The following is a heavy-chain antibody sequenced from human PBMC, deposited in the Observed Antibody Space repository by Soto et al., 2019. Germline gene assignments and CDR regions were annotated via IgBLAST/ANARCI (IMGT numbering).Heavy chain of an antibody. Sequence: QVQLQESGPGLVKPSETLSLTCTVSGGSVSSGSYYWSWIRQPPGKGLEWVGYIYYSGSTNYNPSHKSRVTISVDTSKNQFPLKLSSVTAADTAVYYCARARTAWGWGFDYWGQGTLVTVSS. D-gene: IGHD2-8*02. J-gene: IGHJ4*02. CDR3: ARARTAWGWGFDY. CDR2: IYYSGST. CDR1: GGSVSSGSYY. V-gene: IGHV4-61*01.